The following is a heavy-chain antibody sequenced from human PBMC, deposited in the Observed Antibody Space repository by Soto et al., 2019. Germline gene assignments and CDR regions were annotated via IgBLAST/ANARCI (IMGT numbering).Heavy chain of an antibody. D-gene: IGHD3-3*01. J-gene: IGHJ5*02. CDR1: GFTFSSYA. V-gene: IGHV3-23*01. CDR2: ISGSGGST. CDR3: AKVGAEGITIFGVVPPRRFDP. Sequence: GGSLRLSCAASGFTFSSYAMSWVRQAPGKGLEWVPAISGSGGSTYYADSVKGRFTISRDNSKNTLYLQMNSLRAEDTAVYYCAKVGAEGITIFGVVPPRRFDPWGQRTLVTVSS.